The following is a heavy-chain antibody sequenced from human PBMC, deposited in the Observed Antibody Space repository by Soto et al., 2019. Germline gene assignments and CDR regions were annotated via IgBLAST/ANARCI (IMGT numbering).Heavy chain of an antibody. CDR3: SRFIMVGGLFDPNYYGGMDV. J-gene: IGHJ6*02. Sequence: QVQLVQSGAEVKKPGASVTVSCKTSGYTFSNYGINWVRQAPGQGLEWMGWISGYNGNTNYAQTVQGRVTMTTDTSTGTVYMELRSLKSDDTAIYYCSRFIMVGGLFDPNYYGGMDVWGQGTTVTVSS. CDR2: ISGYNGNT. V-gene: IGHV1-18*01. CDR1: GYTFSNYG. D-gene: IGHD3-10*01.